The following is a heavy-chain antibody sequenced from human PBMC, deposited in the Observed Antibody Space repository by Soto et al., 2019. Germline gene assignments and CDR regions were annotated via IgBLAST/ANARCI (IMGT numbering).Heavy chain of an antibody. CDR1: GFTFNNYW. CDR2: IKSKTDGGTT. CDR3: TTEATLYYDILTGYPHPQRYYYYYYMDV. D-gene: IGHD3-9*01. Sequence: GGSLRLSCAASGFTFNNYWMSWVRRAPGKGLEWVGRIKSKTDGGTTDYAAPVKGRFTISRDDSKNTLYLQMNSLKTEDTAVYYCTTEATLYYDILTGYPHPQRYYYYYYMDVWGKGTTVTVSS. J-gene: IGHJ6*03. V-gene: IGHV3-15*01.